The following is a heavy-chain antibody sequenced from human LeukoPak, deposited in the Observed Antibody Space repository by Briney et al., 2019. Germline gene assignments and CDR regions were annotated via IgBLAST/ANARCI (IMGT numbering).Heavy chain of an antibody. CDR3: ARGQRAARPYGY. CDR1: GGSISSFY. J-gene: IGHJ4*02. Sequence: TSETLSLTCTVSGGSISSFYWSWIRKPPGKGLEWIGYIYYTGSTNYNPSLKSRVTISVDTSKNQFSLKLSSVTAADTAVYYCARGQRAARPYGYWGQGTLVTVSS. CDR2: IYYTGST. V-gene: IGHV4-59*12. D-gene: IGHD6-6*01.